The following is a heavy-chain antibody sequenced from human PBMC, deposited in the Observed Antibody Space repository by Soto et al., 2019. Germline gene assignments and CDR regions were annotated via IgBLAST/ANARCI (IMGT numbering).Heavy chain of an antibody. CDR1: GFTFSSYW. Sequence: EVQLVESGGGLVQPGGSLRLSCAASGFTFSSYWMSWVRQAPGKGLEWVANIKQDGSEKYYVDSVKGRFTISRDNAKNSLYLQMNSLRAEDTAVYYCARRHAGFWGSTVLGLDYWGQGTLVTVSS. CDR3: ARRHAGFWGSTVLGLDY. J-gene: IGHJ4*02. V-gene: IGHV3-7*01. CDR2: IKQDGSEK. D-gene: IGHD3-16*01.